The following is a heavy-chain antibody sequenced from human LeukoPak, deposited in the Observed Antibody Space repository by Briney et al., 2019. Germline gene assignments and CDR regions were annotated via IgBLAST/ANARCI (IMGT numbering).Heavy chain of an antibody. J-gene: IGHJ5*02. CDR2: ISAYNGNT. CDR1: GYTFTSYG. Sequence: ASVKVSRKASGYTFTSYGISWVRQAPGQGLEWMGWISAYNGNTNYAQKLQGRVTMTTDTSTSTAYMELRSLRSDDTAVYYCAREDTAMDLNWFDPWGQGTLVTVSS. D-gene: IGHD5-18*01. CDR3: AREDTAMDLNWFDP. V-gene: IGHV1-18*04.